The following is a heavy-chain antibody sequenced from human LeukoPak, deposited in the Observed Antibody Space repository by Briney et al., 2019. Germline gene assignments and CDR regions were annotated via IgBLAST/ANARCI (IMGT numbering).Heavy chain of an antibody. CDR3: ARTSRQQQLGPLSMDV. V-gene: IGHV1-2*02. CDR2: INPNSGGT. CDR1: GYTFTGYY. D-gene: IGHD6-13*01. J-gene: IGHJ6*02. Sequence: ASVKVSCKASGYTFTGYYMHWVRQAPGQGLEWMGWINPNSGGTNYAQKFQGRVTMTRDTSISTAYMELSRLRSDDTAVYYCARTSRQQQLGPLSMDVWGQGTTVTVSS.